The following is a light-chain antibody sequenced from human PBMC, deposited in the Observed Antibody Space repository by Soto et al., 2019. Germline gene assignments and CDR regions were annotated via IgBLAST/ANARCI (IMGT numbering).Light chain of an antibody. CDR3: AAWDDYPSGSYV. Sequence: QSVRTQPPSPSGTPGQRVTISCSGSSSNIGSNYVYWYQQLPGTAPKLLIYRNNQRPSGVPDRFSGSKSGTSASLAISGLRSEDESDYYCAAWDDYPSGSYVFGTMTVVTDL. CDR2: RNN. J-gene: IGLJ1*01. CDR1: SSNIGSNY. V-gene: IGLV1-47*01.